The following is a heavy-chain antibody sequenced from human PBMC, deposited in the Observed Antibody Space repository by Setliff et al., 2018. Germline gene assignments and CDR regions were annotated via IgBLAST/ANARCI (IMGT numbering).Heavy chain of an antibody. Sequence: ASVKVSCKTSGYTFSDYYIHWVRQAPGQGLEWMGWINPNRGGTNYARKFEGRVTVTRDTSISTAYMELSRLRYDDTAIYYCAGDGSAVIRFLEWSHKDYYYMDVWGKGTTVTVSS. CDR3: AGDGSAVIRFLEWSHKDYYYMDV. D-gene: IGHD3-3*01. J-gene: IGHJ6*03. V-gene: IGHV1-2*02. CDR2: INPNRGGT. CDR1: GYTFSDYY.